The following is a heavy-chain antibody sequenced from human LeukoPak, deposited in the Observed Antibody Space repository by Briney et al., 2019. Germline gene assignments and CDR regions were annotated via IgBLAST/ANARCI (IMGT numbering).Heavy chain of an antibody. Sequence: SETLSLTCTLSGGSISSSSYYWGWIRQPPGKGLEWIGSIYYRGSTYYKPSLRSRVTISVETSKNQFSLKLSSVTAADTAVYYCARGSDIVVVPAPKRARPYFDYWGQRTLVTVSS. J-gene: IGHJ4*02. CDR1: GGSISSSSYY. CDR2: IYYRGST. CDR3: ARGSDIVVVPAPKRARPYFDY. V-gene: IGHV4-39*01. D-gene: IGHD2-2*01.